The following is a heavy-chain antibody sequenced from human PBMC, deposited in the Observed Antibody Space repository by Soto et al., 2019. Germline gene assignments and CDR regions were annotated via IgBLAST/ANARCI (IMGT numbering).Heavy chain of an antibody. CDR3: ARLDYGDSAFDS. CDR1: GGSINSASYH. V-gene: IGHV4-31*03. J-gene: IGHJ4*02. D-gene: IGHD4-17*01. Sequence: QVQLQESGPGLVQPSETLSLTCSVSGGSINSASYHWSWLRQHPGKGLEFIGYIFYTGSTYYNPSLETRLTISVDTSKNHVSLRLNAVTAADMAVYYCARLDYGDSAFDSWGRGILVTVSS. CDR2: IFYTGST.